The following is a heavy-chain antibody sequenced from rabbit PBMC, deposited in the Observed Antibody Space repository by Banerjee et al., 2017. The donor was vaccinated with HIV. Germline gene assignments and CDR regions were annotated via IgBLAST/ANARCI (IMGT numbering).Heavy chain of an antibody. CDR1: GFTLSTYW. Sequence: QSLEESGGDLVKPGASLTLTCTASGFTLSTYWMYWVRQAPGKGLEWIGCVGGGGGNTWYASWAKGRFTVSKTSSTTVTLQMTSLTAADTATYFCARDPTGGGRYYNLWGQGTLVTVS. CDR3: ARDPTGGGRYYNL. V-gene: IGHV1S40*01. J-gene: IGHJ4*01. CDR2: VGGGGGNT. D-gene: IGHD1-1*01.